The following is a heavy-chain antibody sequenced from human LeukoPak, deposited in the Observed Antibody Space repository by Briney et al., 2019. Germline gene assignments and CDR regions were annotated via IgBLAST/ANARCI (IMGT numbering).Heavy chain of an antibody. J-gene: IGHJ5*02. CDR3: ASLAARRRTPTYNWFDP. V-gene: IGHV4-34*01. CDR2: INHSGST. Sequence: SETLSLTCAVYGGSFSGYYWSWIRQPPGKGLEWIGEINHSGSTNYNPSLKSRVTISVDTSKNQFSLKLSSVTTADTAVYYCASLAARRRTPTYNWFDPWGQGTLVTVSS. CDR1: GGSFSGYY. D-gene: IGHD6-6*01.